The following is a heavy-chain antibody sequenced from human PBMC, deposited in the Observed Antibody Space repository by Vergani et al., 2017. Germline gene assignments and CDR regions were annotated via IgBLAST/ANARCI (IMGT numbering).Heavy chain of an antibody. V-gene: IGHV1-2*02. CDR3: AREGGGYSGYQTDAFDI. D-gene: IGHD5-12*01. Sequence: QVQLVQSGAEVKKPGASVKVSCKASGYTFTGYYMHWVRQAPGQGLEWMGWINPNSGGTNYAQKFQGRVTMTRDTSISTAYMELSRLRSDDTAVYYCAREGGGYSGYQTDAFDIWGQGTMVTVSS. J-gene: IGHJ3*02. CDR1: GYTFTGYY. CDR2: INPNSGGT.